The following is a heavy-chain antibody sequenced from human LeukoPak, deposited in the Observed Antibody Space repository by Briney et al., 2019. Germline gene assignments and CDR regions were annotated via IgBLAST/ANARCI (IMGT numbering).Heavy chain of an antibody. CDR2: LSSSSSYI. D-gene: IGHD4-11*01. Sequence: GGSLRLSCAASGFTFSSYSMNWVRQAPGKGLEWVSSLSSSSSYIYYADSVKGRFTISRDNAKNSLYLQMNSLRAEDTAVYYCARIYSPDYWGQGTLVTVSS. CDR1: GFTFSSYS. V-gene: IGHV3-21*01. J-gene: IGHJ4*02. CDR3: ARIYSPDY.